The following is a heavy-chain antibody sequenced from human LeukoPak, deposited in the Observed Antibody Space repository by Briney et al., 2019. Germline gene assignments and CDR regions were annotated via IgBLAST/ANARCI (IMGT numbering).Heavy chain of an antibody. CDR2: IGSSAGST. Sequence: GGSLRLSCAASGFTFSNAWMSWVRQAPGKGLEWVSIIGSSAGSTYYADSVKGRFTISRDNSKNTLYLQMNSLRAEDTAVYYCAKGHGGNYDYWGQGTLVTVSS. V-gene: IGHV3-23*01. CDR1: GFTFSNAW. CDR3: AKGHGGNYDY. D-gene: IGHD4-23*01. J-gene: IGHJ4*02.